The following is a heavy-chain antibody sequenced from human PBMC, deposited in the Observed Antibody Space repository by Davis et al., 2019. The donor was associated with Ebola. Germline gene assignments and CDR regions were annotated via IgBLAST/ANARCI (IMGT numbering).Heavy chain of an antibody. J-gene: IGHJ4*02. Sequence: GESLKISCAASGFTFSNYAMSWVRQAPGKGLEWVSAIDGGGDATYYADSVKGRFIISRDNSKNTLYLQMSSLRIEDTAVYYCVKGSITMTVVVYFDLWGQGTLVTVSP. CDR3: VKGSITMTVVVYFDL. V-gene: IGHV3-23*01. CDR1: GFTFSNYA. CDR2: IDGGGDAT. D-gene: IGHD3-22*01.